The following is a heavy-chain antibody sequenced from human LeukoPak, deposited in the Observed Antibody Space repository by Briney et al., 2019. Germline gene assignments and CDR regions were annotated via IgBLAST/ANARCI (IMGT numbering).Heavy chain of an antibody. CDR3: ARDRHIDCGGDCYSGFDP. D-gene: IGHD2-21*02. CDR1: GGSFSGYY. CDR2: INHSVST. Sequence: SETLSLTCAVYGGSFSGYYWSWIRQPPGKGLEWIGEINHSVSTNYNPSLKSRVTISVDTSKNQFSLKLSSVTAADTAVYYCARDRHIDCGGDCYSGFDPWGQGTLVTVSS. J-gene: IGHJ5*02. V-gene: IGHV4-34*01.